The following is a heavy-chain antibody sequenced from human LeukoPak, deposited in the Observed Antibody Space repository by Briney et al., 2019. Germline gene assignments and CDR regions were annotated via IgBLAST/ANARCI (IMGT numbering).Heavy chain of an antibody. CDR1: GFTFSDYY. J-gene: IGHJ6*03. CDR2: ISNSGSAI. D-gene: IGHD3-22*01. CDR3: ARGITMIDTYYYYMDV. V-gene: IGHV3-11*04. Sequence: PGRSQRLSCAASGFTFSDYYMRWVPQAPGKGLEWVLYISNSGSAIYYADSVEGRFTIPRHKPKNSLYPQMNSLRAEDTAVYYCARGITMIDTYYYYMDVWGKGTTVTVSS.